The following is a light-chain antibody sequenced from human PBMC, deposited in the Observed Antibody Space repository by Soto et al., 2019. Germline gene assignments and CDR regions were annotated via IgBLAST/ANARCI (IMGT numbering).Light chain of an antibody. V-gene: IGLV2-11*01. CDR3: CSYAGSYTHWV. J-gene: IGLJ3*02. CDR2: DVS. Sequence: QSALTQPRSVSGSPGQSVTISCTGTSSDVGGYNYVSWYQQHPGKAPKLVIYDVSQRPSGVPDRFSGSKSGNTASLTISGLQAEDEADYYCCSYAGSYTHWVFGGGTQLTVL. CDR1: SSDVGGYNY.